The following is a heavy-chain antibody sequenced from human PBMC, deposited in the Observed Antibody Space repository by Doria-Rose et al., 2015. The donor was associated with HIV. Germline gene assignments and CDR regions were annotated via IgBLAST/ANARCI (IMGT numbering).Heavy chain of an antibody. J-gene: IGHJ4*02. D-gene: IGHD6-13*01. V-gene: IGHV2-26*01. Sequence: QVTLKESGPVLVKPTETLTLTCTVSGVSLSSPGMGVSWIRQPPGKALEWLANIFSYDDRSYRTSLKSRLTISRGSSNSQVVLTMTDMDPVDTATYYCARIKSSRWYHKYYFDFWGQGTLVIVSA. CDR1: GVSLSSPGMG. CDR3: ARIKSSRWYHKYYFDF. CDR2: IFSYDDR.